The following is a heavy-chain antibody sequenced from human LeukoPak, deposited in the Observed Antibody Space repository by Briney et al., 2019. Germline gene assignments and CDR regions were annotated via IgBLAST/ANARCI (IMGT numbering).Heavy chain of an antibody. CDR3: ATSSGSYYKPLNYYHYYMDV. CDR2: INWNGGST. V-gene: IGHV3-20*04. CDR1: GFTFDDYG. Sequence: PGGSLRLSCAASGFTFDDYGMSWVRQAPGKGLEWVSGINWNGGSTGYADSVKGRFTISRDNAKNSLYLQMNSLRAEDTALYYCATSSGSYYKPLNYYHYYMDVWGKGTTVTVSS. D-gene: IGHD3-10*01. J-gene: IGHJ6*03.